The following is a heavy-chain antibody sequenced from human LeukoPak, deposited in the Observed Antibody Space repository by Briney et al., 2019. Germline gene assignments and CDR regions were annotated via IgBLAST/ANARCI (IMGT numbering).Heavy chain of an antibody. CDR1: GFTFSTYW. J-gene: IGHJ4*02. CDR2: IKSDGSTT. CDR3: TRVFYHDSSDY. Sequence: GGSLRLSCAASGFTFSTYWMQWVRQAPGKGLVWVSHIKSDGSTTRYADSVKGRFTIPRDNAKNTLYLQMDSLRAEDTAVYYCTRVFYHDSSDYWGQGSLVTVSS. D-gene: IGHD3-22*01. V-gene: IGHV3-74*01.